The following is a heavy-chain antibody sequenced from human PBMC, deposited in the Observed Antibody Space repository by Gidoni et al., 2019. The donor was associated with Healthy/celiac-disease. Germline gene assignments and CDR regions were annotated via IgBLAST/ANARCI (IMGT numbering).Heavy chain of an antibody. CDR3: AKGKITIFGVVQTFDY. J-gene: IGHJ4*02. CDR2: ISGSGGST. D-gene: IGHD3-3*01. CDR1: GFTFSSYA. Sequence: EVQLLESGGGLVQPGGSLRLSCAASGFTFSSYAMSWVRQAPGKGLEWVSAISGSGGSTYYADSVKGRFTISRDNSKNTLYLQMNSLRAEDTAVYYCAKGKITIFGVVQTFDYWGQGTLVTVSS. V-gene: IGHV3-23*01.